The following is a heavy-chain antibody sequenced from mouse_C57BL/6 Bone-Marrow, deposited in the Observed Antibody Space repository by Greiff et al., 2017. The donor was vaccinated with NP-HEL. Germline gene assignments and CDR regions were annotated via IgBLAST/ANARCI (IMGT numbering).Heavy chain of an antibody. D-gene: IGHD1-1*01. CDR3: ARFTYPPITTVVARDY. Sequence: QVQLQQPGAELVMPGASVKLSCKASGYTFTSYWMHWVKQRPGQGLEWIGEIDPSDSYTNYNQKFKGKSTLTVDKSSSTAYMQLSSLTSEDSAVYYGARFTYPPITTVVARDYWGQGTTLTVSS. CDR2: IDPSDSYT. J-gene: IGHJ2*01. CDR1: GYTFTSYW. V-gene: IGHV1-69*01.